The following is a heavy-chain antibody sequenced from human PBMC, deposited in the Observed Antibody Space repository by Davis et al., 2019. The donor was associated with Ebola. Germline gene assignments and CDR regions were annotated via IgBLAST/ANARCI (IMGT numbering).Heavy chain of an antibody. CDR3: AGSDGSYYYYGMDV. J-gene: IGHJ6*02. CDR2: IWYDGSNK. Sequence: PGGSLRLSSAASGFTFSSYGMHWVRQAPGKGLEWVAVIWYDGSNKYYADSVKGRFTISRDNSKNTLYLQMNSLRAEDTAVYYCAGSDGSYYYYGMDVWGQGTTVTVSS. CDR1: GFTFSSYG. D-gene: IGHD5-24*01. V-gene: IGHV3-30*02.